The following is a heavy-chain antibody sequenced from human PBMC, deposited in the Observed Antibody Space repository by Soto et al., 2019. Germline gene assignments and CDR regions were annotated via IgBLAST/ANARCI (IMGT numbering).Heavy chain of an antibody. J-gene: IGHJ4*02. CDR3: ARGGSSSAPDY. Sequence: ASVKVSCKASGYTFTNYDINWVRQTTGQGLELMGWLNPNSGNTAYAQKFQGRVTMTRNTSINTAYMDLSNLRSDDTAVYYCARGGSSSAPDYWAQGTPVTVSS. V-gene: IGHV1-8*01. D-gene: IGHD6-13*01. CDR1: GYTFTNYD. CDR2: LNPNSGNT.